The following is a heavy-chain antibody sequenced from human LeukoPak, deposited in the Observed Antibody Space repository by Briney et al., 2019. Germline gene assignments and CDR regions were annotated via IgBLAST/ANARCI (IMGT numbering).Heavy chain of an antibody. V-gene: IGHV3-23*01. D-gene: IGHD3-9*01. J-gene: IGHJ4*02. CDR2: ISGSVGSK. Sequence: PGGSLRLSCAASGFTFSSYAMSWVRQAPGKGLEWVSPISGSVGSKYYADSVKGRFTISKDNSKNTLYLQMNSLRAEDTAVYYGAKGALRYFDWLLENWGQGTLVTVSS. CDR3: AKGALRYFDWLLEN. CDR1: GFTFSSYA.